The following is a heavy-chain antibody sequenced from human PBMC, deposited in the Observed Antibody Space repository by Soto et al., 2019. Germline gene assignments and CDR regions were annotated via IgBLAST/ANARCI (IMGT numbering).Heavy chain of an antibody. V-gene: IGHV3-30-3*01. CDR1: GLPFSSYS. CDR3: ARDFTGTGTFDY. D-gene: IGHD1-1*01. J-gene: IGHJ4*01. Sequence: SQSLSCAASGLPFSSYSMQWVRPAPDKGLEWVAVISYDGYNKYYVDSAKGRFTISRDNSKNTLYLQMNSLRAEDTAIYYCARDFTGTGTFDYWGHGTLVTVS. CDR2: ISYDGYNK.